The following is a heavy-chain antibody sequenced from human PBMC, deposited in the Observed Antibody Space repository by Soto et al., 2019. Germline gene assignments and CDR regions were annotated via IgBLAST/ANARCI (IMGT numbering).Heavy chain of an antibody. CDR1: GFSFSDYG. Sequence: GGSLRLSCVASGFSFSDYGMGWVRQAPGKGLEWVSGISNDASRTYYADAVKGRFSISRDNSKNTLYLQMNGLRDDDTAVFYCAIRQQEVRYFGPWGQGTQVTVSS. V-gene: IGHV3-23*01. CDR3: AIRQQEVRYFGP. J-gene: IGHJ5*02. CDR2: ISNDASRT. D-gene: IGHD1-1*01.